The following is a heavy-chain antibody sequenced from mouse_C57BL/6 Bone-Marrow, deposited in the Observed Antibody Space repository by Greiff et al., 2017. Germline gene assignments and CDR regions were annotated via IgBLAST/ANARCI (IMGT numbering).Heavy chain of an antibody. Sequence: VKLVESGPELVKPGASVKISCKASGYAFSSSWMNWVKQRPGKGLEWIGRIYPGDGDTNYNGKFKGKATLTADKSSSTAYMQLSSLKSEDSAVYFCAIYDDYDGYYAMDYWGQGTSVTVSS. J-gene: IGHJ4*01. CDR3: AIYDDYDGYYAMDY. CDR1: GYAFSSSW. D-gene: IGHD2-4*01. CDR2: IYPGDGDT. V-gene: IGHV1-82*01.